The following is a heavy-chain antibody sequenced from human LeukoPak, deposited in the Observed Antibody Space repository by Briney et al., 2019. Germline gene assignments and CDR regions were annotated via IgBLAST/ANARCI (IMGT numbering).Heavy chain of an antibody. J-gene: IGHJ2*01. V-gene: IGHV4-59*01. CDR1: GGSFSGYY. CDR3: ARSGYSYDSAVYWNFDL. D-gene: IGHD5-18*01. Sequence: SETLSLTCTVSGGSFSGYYWSWIRQPPGKGLEWIGCVSYSGTTKYNPSLKSRVTMSVDMSKNRLSLRLTSVTAADTAVYYCARSGYSYDSAVYWNFDLWGRGTLVTVSS. CDR2: VSYSGTT.